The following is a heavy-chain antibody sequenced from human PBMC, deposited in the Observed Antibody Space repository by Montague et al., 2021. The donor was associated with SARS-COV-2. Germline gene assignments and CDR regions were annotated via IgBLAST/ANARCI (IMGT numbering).Heavy chain of an antibody. J-gene: IGHJ6*02. CDR2: ISSSSSTI. V-gene: IGHV3-48*02. Sequence: SLRLSCAASGFTFSSYSMNWVRQAPGKWLEWVSYISSSSSTIYYADSVKGRFTISRDNAKNSLYLQMNSLRDEDTAVYYCARDLGLVPAMVYYYYYGMDVWGQGTTVTVSS. CDR1: GFTFSSYS. CDR3: ARDLGLVPAMVYYYYYGMDV. D-gene: IGHD5-18*01.